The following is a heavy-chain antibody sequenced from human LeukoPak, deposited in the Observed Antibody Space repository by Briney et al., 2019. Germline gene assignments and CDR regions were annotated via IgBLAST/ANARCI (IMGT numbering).Heavy chain of an antibody. CDR3: ARALNSYDILTGYSPREIDY. J-gene: IGHJ4*02. CDR1: GDSVSSNSAA. Sequence: SQTLSLTCAISGDSVSSNSAAWNWIRQSPSRGLEWLGRTYYRSKWYNDYAVSVKSRITINPDTSKNQFSLQLNSVTAADTAVYYCARALNSYDILTGYSPREIDYWGQGTLVTVSS. V-gene: IGHV6-1*01. D-gene: IGHD3-9*01. CDR2: TYYRSKWYN.